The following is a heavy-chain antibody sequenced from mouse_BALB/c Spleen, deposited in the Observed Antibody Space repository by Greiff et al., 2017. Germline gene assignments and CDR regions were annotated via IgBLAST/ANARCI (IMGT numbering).Heavy chain of an antibody. J-gene: IGHJ3*01. V-gene: IGHV3-2*02. D-gene: IGHD2-4*01. CDR3: ARRGNYYDYDPWFAY. Sequence: EVQLQESGPGLVKPSQSLSLTCTVTGYSITSDYAWNWIRQFPGNKLEWMGYISYSGSTSYNPSLKSRISITRDTSKNQFFLQLNSVTTEDTATYYCARRGNYYDYDPWFAYWGQGTLVTVSA. CDR2: ISYSGST. CDR1: GYSITSDYA.